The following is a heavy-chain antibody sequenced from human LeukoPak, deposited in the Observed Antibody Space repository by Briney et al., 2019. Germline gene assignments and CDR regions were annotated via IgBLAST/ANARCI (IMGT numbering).Heavy chain of an antibody. CDR1: GFTFSSYA. D-gene: IGHD2-2*01. V-gene: IGHV3-30*04. CDR2: ISYDGSNK. J-gene: IGHJ5*02. Sequence: PGRSLRLSCAASGFTFSSYAMHWVRQAPGKGLEWVAVISYDGSNKYYADSVKGRFTISRDNSKNTLHLQMNSLRAEDTAVYYCAREDCSSTSCLWENWFDPWGQGTLVTVSS. CDR3: AREDCSSTSCLWENWFDP.